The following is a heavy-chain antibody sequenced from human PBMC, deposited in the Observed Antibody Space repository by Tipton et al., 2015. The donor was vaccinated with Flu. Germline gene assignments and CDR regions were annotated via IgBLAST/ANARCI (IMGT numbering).Heavy chain of an antibody. D-gene: IGHD3-10*01. J-gene: IGHJ4*02. V-gene: IGHV3-21*01. CDR1: GFTFSSYS. CDR3: ARGYGPGFGEPAPIGY. CDR2: ISSSSSYI. Sequence: SLRLSCAASGFTFSSYSMNWVRQAPGKGLEWVSSISSSSSYIYYADSVKGRFTISRDNAKNSLYLQMNSLRAEDTAVYYCARGYGPGFGEPAPIGYWGQGTLVTVSS.